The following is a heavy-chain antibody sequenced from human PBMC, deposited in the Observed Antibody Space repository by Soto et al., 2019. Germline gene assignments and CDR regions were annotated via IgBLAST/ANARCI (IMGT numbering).Heavy chain of an antibody. J-gene: IGHJ6*03. V-gene: IGHV3-53*04. CDR2: IYSGGST. D-gene: IGHD2-8*01. CDR3: ARGAADYLTYALDYYYYYYMDV. Sequence: GGSLRLSCAASGFTVSSNYMSWVRQAPGKGLEWVSVIYSGGSTYYADSVKGRFTISRHNSKNTLYLQMNSLRAEDTAVYYCARGAADYLTYALDYYYYYYMDVWGKGTTVTVSS. CDR1: GFTVSSNY.